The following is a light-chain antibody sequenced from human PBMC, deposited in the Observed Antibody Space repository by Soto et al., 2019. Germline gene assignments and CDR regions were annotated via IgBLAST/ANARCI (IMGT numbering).Light chain of an antibody. CDR1: SSDVGGYNY. V-gene: IGLV2-14*01. Sequence: QSALTQPASVSGSPGQSITISCTGTSSDVGGYNYVSWYQQHPGKATKRMIYDVRNRPSGVSNRFSGSTSGNTASLTISGLQAEHGADYYCSPYTRRSVVFGRGTRLTFL. J-gene: IGLJ2*01. CDR3: SPYTRRSVV. CDR2: DVR.